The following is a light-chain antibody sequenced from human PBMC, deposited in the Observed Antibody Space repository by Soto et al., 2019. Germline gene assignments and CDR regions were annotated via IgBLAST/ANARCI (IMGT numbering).Light chain of an antibody. CDR1: QSISSW. Sequence: QMSQSHCTQSASVEDRVTITCRASQSISSWLAWYQQIPGKAPKLLIYDASSLESGVPSRFSVSGAGTEFSLTISSLQPDDFATYYCQQLLSYPIPFGIGTRLEIK. CDR3: QQLLSYPIP. J-gene: IGKJ5*01. CDR2: DAS. V-gene: IGKV1-5*01.